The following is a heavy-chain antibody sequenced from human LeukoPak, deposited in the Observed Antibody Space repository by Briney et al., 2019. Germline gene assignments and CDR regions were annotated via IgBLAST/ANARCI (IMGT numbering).Heavy chain of an antibody. V-gene: IGHV4-30-2*01. Sequence: EPSETLSLTCTVSGGSISSSSYYWSWIRQPPGKGLEWIGYIYHSGSTYYNPSLKSRVTISVDRSKNQFSLKLSSVTAADTAVYYCARYHDAFDIWGQGTMVTVSS. CDR3: ARYHDAFDI. CDR2: IYHSGST. D-gene: IGHD3-22*01. J-gene: IGHJ3*02. CDR1: GGSISSSSYY.